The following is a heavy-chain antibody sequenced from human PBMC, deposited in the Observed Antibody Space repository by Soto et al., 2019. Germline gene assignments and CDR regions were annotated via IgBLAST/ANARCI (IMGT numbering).Heavy chain of an antibody. D-gene: IGHD6-13*01. CDR2: IYPGDSVT. CDR1: GYSFTSYW. Sequence: PGESLKISCKGSGYSFTSYWIGWVRQMPGKGLKWMGIIYPGDSVTRYSPSFQGQVTISADKFISTAYLQWSSLKASDTAIYYCARTAAAGKYYYGVDVWGQGTTVTVSS. V-gene: IGHV5-51*01. J-gene: IGHJ6*02. CDR3: ARTAAAGKYYYGVDV.